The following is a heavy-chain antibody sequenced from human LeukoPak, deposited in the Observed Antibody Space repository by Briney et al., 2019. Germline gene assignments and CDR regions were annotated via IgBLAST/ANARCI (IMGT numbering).Heavy chain of an antibody. D-gene: IGHD6-13*01. CDR1: GYTFTSYT. J-gene: IGHJ4*02. Sequence: GASVKVSCKASGYTFTSYTINWARQAPGQGLEWMGWISAYNGNTNYAQKLQGRVTMTTDTSTNTAYMELRSLRSDDTAVYYCAGRIAAAGGFDYWGQGTLVTVSS. V-gene: IGHV1-18*01. CDR2: ISAYNGNT. CDR3: AGRIAAAGGFDY.